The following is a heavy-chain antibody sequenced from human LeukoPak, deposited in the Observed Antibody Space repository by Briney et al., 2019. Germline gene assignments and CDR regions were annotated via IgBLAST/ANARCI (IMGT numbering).Heavy chain of an antibody. CDR2: ISSSSSYI. CDR3: ARVEYGYSYYYYGMDV. CDR1: GFTFSSYS. V-gene: IGHV3-21*01. D-gene: IGHD5-18*01. Sequence: GGSLRLSCAASGFTFSSYSMNWVRQAPGRGLEWVSSISSSSSYIYYADSVKGRFTISRDNAKNSLYLQMNSLRAEDTAVYYCARVEYGYSYYYYGMDVWGQGTTVTVSS. J-gene: IGHJ6*02.